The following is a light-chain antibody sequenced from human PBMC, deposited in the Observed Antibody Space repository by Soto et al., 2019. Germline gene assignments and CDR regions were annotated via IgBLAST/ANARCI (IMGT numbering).Light chain of an antibody. CDR3: QCYDSGLSGSV. J-gene: IGLJ2*01. Sequence: QSVLTQPPSVSGAPGQRVTISCTGSSSNIGAGYDVHWYQQLPGTAPKLLIYGNSNRPSGVPDRFSGSKSGTSASLAITGLQAEDEADYCCQCYDSGLSGSVFGGGTQLPVL. V-gene: IGLV1-40*01. CDR2: GNS. CDR1: SSNIGAGYD.